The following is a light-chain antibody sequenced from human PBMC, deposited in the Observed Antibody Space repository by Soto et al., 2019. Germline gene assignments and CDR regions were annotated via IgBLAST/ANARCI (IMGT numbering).Light chain of an antibody. CDR1: QSVSSY. Sequence: EVVMTQSPATLSVSPGERATLSCRASQSVSSYLAWYQQKPGQAPRLLIYGASTRATGIRAMFSGSGSGTKFTLTISSLQSEDFAVYYCQQCRDWPRITFGQGTRLEIK. J-gene: IGKJ5*01. CDR3: QQCRDWPRIT. CDR2: GAS. V-gene: IGKV3-15*01.